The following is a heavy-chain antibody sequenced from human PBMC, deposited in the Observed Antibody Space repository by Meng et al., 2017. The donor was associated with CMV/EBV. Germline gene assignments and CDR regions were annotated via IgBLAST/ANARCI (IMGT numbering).Heavy chain of an antibody. D-gene: IGHD2-2*01. V-gene: IGHV3-33*06. Sequence: GESLKISCAASGFTFSSYGMHWVRQAPGTGLEWVAVIWYDGSNKYYADSVKGRFTISRDNSKNTLYLQMNSLRAEDTAVYYCAKDRCSSTSCYFALWYWGQGTLVTVSS. CDR1: GFTFSSYG. CDR3: AKDRCSSTSCYFALWY. J-gene: IGHJ4*02. CDR2: IWYDGSNK.